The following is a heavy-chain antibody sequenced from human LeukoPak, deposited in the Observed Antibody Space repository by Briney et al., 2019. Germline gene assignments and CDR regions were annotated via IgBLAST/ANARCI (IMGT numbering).Heavy chain of an antibody. CDR2: INPNSGDT. Sequence: PGESLQISCKASGYTFTGYYIYWVRQAPGQGLEWMGWINPNSGDTNYAQRFQGRVTMTSDTSISTAHMELSRLRSDDTAVYYCARDRRITLILMGLGAFEIWGQGTVVTVSS. J-gene: IGHJ3*02. D-gene: IGHD3-22*01. CDR3: ARDRRITLILMGLGAFEI. V-gene: IGHV1-2*02. CDR1: GYTFTGYY.